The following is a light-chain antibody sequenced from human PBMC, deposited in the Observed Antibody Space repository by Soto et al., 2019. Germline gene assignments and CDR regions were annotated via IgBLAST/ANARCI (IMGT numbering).Light chain of an antibody. V-gene: IGLV3-9*01. CDR3: QVWDSNSVV. CDR2: RDV. J-gene: IGLJ2*01. CDR1: NIGSKN. Sequence: SYELTQPLSVSVALGQTATITCEGNNIGSKNVHWYQQKPGQAPVLVIYRDVNRPSGIPERFSGSNSGNTATLTISRAQAEDEAEYYCQVWDSNSVVIGGGTKVTVL.